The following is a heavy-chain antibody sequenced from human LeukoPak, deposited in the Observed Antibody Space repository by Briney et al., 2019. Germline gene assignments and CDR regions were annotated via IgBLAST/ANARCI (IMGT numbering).Heavy chain of an antibody. J-gene: IGHJ4*02. CDR1: GGSFSGYY. Sequence: SETLSLTCAVYGGSFSGYYWGWIRQPPGKGLEWIGEINHSGSTNYNPSLKSRVTISVDTSKNQFSLKLSSVTAADTAVYYCARGPGYSYGFCYFDYWGQGTLVTVSS. D-gene: IGHD5-18*01. CDR2: INHSGST. CDR3: ARGPGYSYGFCYFDY. V-gene: IGHV4-34*01.